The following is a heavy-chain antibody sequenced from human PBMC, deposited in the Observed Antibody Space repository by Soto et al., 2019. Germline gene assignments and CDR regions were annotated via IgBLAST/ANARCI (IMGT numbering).Heavy chain of an antibody. D-gene: IGHD3-10*01. V-gene: IGHV1-18*01. CDR1: GYTFTSYG. J-gene: IGHJ5*02. CDR2: ISAYNGNT. Sequence: QVQLVQSGAEVKKPGASVKVSCKASGYTFTSYGISWVRQAPGQGLEWMGWISAYNGNTNYAQKLQGGGTVTPDTSTSTDYMELRCLRSCATAVYYCARLYYVDSGSFSQFDPWGQGTLVTVSS. CDR3: ARLYYVDSGSFSQFDP.